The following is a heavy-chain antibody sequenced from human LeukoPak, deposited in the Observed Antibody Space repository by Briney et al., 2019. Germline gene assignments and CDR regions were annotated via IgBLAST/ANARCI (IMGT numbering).Heavy chain of an antibody. D-gene: IGHD3-22*01. CDR1: GGSISSYY. CDR2: IYISGTT. CDR3: ARTMYYYESGGYRDYFDS. Sequence: SETLSLTCTVSGGSISSYYWSWIRQPAGKGLEWIGRIYISGTTNYNPSLKSRVTISADTSKNQFSLRLSSVTAADTAVYYCARTMYYYESGGYRDYFDSWGQGTLVTVSS. V-gene: IGHV4-4*07. J-gene: IGHJ4*02.